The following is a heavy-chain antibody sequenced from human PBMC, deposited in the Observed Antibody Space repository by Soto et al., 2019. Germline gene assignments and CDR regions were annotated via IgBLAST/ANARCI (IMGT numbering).Heavy chain of an antibody. V-gene: IGHV3-74*01. CDR3: ARDRSYSNYYYYYMDV. CDR1: GFTFSSYW. J-gene: IGHJ6*03. D-gene: IGHD4-4*01. CDR2: INSDGSST. Sequence: SLRLSCAASGFTFSSYWMHWVRQAPGKGLVWVSRINSDGSSTSYADSVKGRFTISRDNAKNTLYLQMNSLRAEDTAVYYCARDRSYSNYYYYYMDVWGKGTTVTVSS.